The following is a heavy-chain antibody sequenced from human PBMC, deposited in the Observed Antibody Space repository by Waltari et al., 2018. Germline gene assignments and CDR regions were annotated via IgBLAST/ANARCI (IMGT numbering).Heavy chain of an antibody. CDR2: ISYDGSNK. D-gene: IGHD3-10*01. Sequence: QVQLVESGGGVVQPGRSLRLSCAASGFTFSSYAMPWVRQAPGKGLEWVAVISYDGSNKYYAESGKGRFTISRDNSKNTLYLQMNSLRAEDTAVYYCARDGLLWFGEFPQNYYGMDVWGQGTTVTVSS. CDR1: GFTFSSYA. CDR3: ARDGLLWFGEFPQNYYGMDV. V-gene: IGHV3-30*04. J-gene: IGHJ6*02.